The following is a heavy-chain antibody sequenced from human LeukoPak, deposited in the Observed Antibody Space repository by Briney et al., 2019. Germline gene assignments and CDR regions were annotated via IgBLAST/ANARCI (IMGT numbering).Heavy chain of an antibody. CDR1: GFTFSRYA. D-gene: IGHD5-12*01. J-gene: IGHJ4*02. Sequence: QSGGSLRLSCAASGFTFSRYAMSWVRQAPGKGLEWVSAISGSGGSTYYADSVKGRFTISRDNSKNTLYLQMNSLRAEDTAVYYCANQGENLVATMGVYFDYWGQGTLVTVSS. CDR2: ISGSGGST. V-gene: IGHV3-23*01. CDR3: ANQGENLVATMGVYFDY.